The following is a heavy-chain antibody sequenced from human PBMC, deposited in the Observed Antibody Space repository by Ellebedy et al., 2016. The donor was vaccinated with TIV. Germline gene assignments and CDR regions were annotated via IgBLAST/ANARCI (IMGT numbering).Heavy chain of an antibody. J-gene: IGHJ6*02. V-gene: IGHV3-74*01. Sequence: GESLKISCAASGITLRSYWMHWIRQVPGKGLVWVSRINTDGSTTNYADSVKGRFTISRDNAKNTLSLQMTSLRAEDTALYYCARSPRFLSDYYAMDVWGRGTTVTVSS. CDR2: INTDGSTT. CDR1: GITLRSYW. CDR3: ARSPRFLSDYYAMDV. D-gene: IGHD3-3*01.